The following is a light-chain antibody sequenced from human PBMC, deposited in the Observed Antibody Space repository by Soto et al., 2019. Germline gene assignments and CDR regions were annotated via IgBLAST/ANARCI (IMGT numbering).Light chain of an antibody. CDR2: GAS. CDR1: QSISSSY. V-gene: IGKV3-20*01. Sequence: EIVLTQSPGTLSLSPGERATLSCRASQSISSSYLAWYHQKPGQAPRPLIYGASSRATGIPDRFSGSGSGTDFTLTISRLEPEDFAVYYCQQYVSSPWTFGQGTKVEIK. J-gene: IGKJ1*01. CDR3: QQYVSSPWT.